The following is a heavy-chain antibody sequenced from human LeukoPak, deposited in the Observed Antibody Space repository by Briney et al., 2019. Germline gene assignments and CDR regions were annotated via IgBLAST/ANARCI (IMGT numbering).Heavy chain of an antibody. CDR2: INHSGST. D-gene: IGHD2-15*01. Sequence: SETLSLTCAVYGGSFSGYYWSWIRQPPGKGLEWIGEINHSGSTNYNQSLKSRVTISVDTSKNQFSLKLSSVTAADTAVYYCARGVVAATGFDYWGQGTLVTVSS. V-gene: IGHV4-34*01. CDR1: GGSFSGYY. J-gene: IGHJ4*02. CDR3: ARGVVAATGFDY.